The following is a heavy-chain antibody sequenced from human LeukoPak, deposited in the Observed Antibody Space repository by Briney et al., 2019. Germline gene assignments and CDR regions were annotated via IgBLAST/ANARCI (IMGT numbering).Heavy chain of an antibody. D-gene: IGHD3-9*01. Sequence: ASVKVSCKASGYTFTSYYMHWVRQAPGQGLEWMGIINPSGGSTSYAQKFQGRVTMTRNTSISTAYMELSSLRSEDTAVYYCARVPLRYFDWTITEENWFDPWGQGTLVTVSS. CDR1: GYTFTSYY. V-gene: IGHV1-46*01. CDR2: INPSGGST. CDR3: ARVPLRYFDWTITEENWFDP. J-gene: IGHJ5*02.